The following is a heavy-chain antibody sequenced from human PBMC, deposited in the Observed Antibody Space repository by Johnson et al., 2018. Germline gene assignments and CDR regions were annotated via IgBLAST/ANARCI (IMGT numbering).Heavy chain of an antibody. D-gene: IGHD3-16*01. J-gene: IGHJ3*02. CDR1: GLTFSSDD. CDR3: AKPSRDHYEMTLSKRTFDT. Sequence: VQLVQSGGGLVQPGGSLRLSCAASGLTFSSDDMHWVRQVTGKGLEWVSIIATAGDTYYSGSVKGRLTISRDNSKNTLYLQMTSLTTEEPAVYRCAKPSRDHYEMTLSKRTFDTWGQGTMVTVSS. V-gene: IGHV3-13*01. CDR2: IATAGDT.